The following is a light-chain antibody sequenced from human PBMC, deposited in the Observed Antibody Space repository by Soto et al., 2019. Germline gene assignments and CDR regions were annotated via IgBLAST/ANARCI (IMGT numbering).Light chain of an antibody. CDR3: QQYKSYST. V-gene: IGKV1-5*01. Sequence: DIQMTQSPSTLSASVGDRVTITCRASQSISSWLAWYQQKPGKAPKLLIYDASTLQRGVPSRFSGSGSGTEFTLTINNLQPDDLATYICQQYKSYSTFGRGTKVDIK. CDR2: DAS. J-gene: IGKJ1*01. CDR1: QSISSW.